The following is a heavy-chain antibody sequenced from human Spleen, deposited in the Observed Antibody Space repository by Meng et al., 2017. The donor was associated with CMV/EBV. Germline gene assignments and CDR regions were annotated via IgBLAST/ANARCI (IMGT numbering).Heavy chain of an antibody. Sequence: GGSLRLSCAASGFTFSSYAMHWVRQAPGKGLEWVAVISYDGSNKYYADSVKGRFTISRDNSKNTLYLQMNSLRAEDTAVYYCARDLGSRWELLGYNWFDPWGQGTLVTVSS. J-gene: IGHJ5*02. CDR2: ISYDGSNK. V-gene: IGHV3-30*04. CDR3: ARDLGSRWELLGYNWFDP. CDR1: GFTFSSYA. D-gene: IGHD1-26*01.